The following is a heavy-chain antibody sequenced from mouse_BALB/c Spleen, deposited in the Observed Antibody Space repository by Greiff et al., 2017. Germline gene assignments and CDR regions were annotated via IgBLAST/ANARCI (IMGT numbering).Heavy chain of an antibody. Sequence: EVKLMESGGGLVQPGGSLRLSCATSGFTFTDYYMSWVRQPPGKALEWLGFIRNKANGYTTEYSASVKGRFTISRDNSQSILYLQMNTLRAEDSATYYCARAAGDSWFAYWGQGTLVTVSA. J-gene: IGHJ3*01. CDR1: GFTFTDYY. CDR2: IRNKANGYTT. CDR3: ARAAGDSWFAY. V-gene: IGHV7-3*02. D-gene: IGHD2-13*01.